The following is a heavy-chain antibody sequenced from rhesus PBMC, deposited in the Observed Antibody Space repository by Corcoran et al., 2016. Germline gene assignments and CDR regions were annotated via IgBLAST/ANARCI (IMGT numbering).Heavy chain of an antibody. CDR3: ARGLDY. CDR2: ISGTGGSI. Sequence: QLQLQESGPGLVKPSETLSLTRAVSGGSIRSNYWTWIRQPPGKGLAWIGRISGTGGSIDSSPSLKSRVTISTDASKNQFSLKLNAVTAADTAVYYCARGLDYWGQGVLVTVSS. J-gene: IGHJ4*01. CDR1: GGSIRSNY. V-gene: IGHV4-173*01.